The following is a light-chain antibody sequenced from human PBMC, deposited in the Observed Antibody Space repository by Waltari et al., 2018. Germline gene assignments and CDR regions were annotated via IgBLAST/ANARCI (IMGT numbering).Light chain of an antibody. J-gene: IGKJ4*01. Sequence: EIVLTQSPANLALSPGERATLSCRASQSVSTYFAWYQQKSGLPPRLLIYDASNRATAIPARFSGSGSGTDFTLTISSLEPEDFAVYYCQQRYDWPLTFGGGTKMEIK. CDR1: QSVSTY. CDR3: QQRYDWPLT. CDR2: DAS. V-gene: IGKV3-11*01.